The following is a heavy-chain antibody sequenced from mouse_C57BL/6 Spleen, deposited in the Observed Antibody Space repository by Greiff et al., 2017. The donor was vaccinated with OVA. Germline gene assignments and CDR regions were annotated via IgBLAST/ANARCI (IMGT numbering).Heavy chain of an antibody. J-gene: IGHJ4*01. CDR3: AKFYYYAMDY. CDR1: GFTFSDYG. CDR2: ISSGSSTI. Sequence: DVQLVESGGGLVKPGGSLKLSCAASGFTFSDYGMHWVRQAPEKGLEWVAYISSGSSTIYYADTVKGRFTISRDNAKNTLFLQMTSLRSEDTAMYYCAKFYYYAMDYWGQGTSVTVSS. V-gene: IGHV5-17*01.